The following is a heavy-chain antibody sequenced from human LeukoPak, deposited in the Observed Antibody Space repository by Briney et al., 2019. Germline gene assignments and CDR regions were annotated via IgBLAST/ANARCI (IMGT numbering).Heavy chain of an antibody. CDR2: IYHSGST. D-gene: IGHD3-3*01. CDR1: GGSISSGGYS. CDR3: ARERLFTIFGVVTEYYMDV. V-gene: IGHV4-30-2*01. J-gene: IGHJ6*03. Sequence: SQTLSLTCAVSGGSISSGGYSWSWIRQPPGKGLEWIGYIYHSGSTYYNPSLKSRVTISVDTSKNQFSLKLSSVTAADTAVYYCARERLFTIFGVVTEYYMDVWGKGTTVTVSS.